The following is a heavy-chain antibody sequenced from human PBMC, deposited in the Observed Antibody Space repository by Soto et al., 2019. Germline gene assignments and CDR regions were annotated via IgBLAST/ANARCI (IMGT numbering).Heavy chain of an antibody. CDR2: INPTFGTP. CDR1: GGSFTSYV. J-gene: IGHJ6*02. D-gene: IGHD3-10*01. Sequence: QVQLVQSGAEVKKPGSSVKVSCKASGGSFTSYVFSWVRQAPGQGLEWMGGINPTFGTPKYAQRLQGRVTITADESTRTAYMELTSLRSEDTALYYWARGGIRGLIMGRYSYNGMDVWGQGTTVTVSS. CDR3: ARGGIRGLIMGRYSYNGMDV. V-gene: IGHV1-69*01.